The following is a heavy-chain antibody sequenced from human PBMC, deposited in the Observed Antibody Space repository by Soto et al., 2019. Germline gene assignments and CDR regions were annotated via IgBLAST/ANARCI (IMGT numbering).Heavy chain of an antibody. V-gene: IGHV3-21*01. CDR1: GFTFSSYS. D-gene: IGHD6-13*01. CDR2: ISSSSSYI. CDR3: ARGPHSSSWYRWFDP. Sequence: EVQLVESGGGLVKPGGSLRLSCAASGFTFSSYSMNWVRQAPGKGLEWVSSISSSSSYIYYADSVKGRFTISRDNAKNSLYLQMNSLRAEDTAVYYCARGPHSSSWYRWFDPWDQGTLVTVSS. J-gene: IGHJ5*02.